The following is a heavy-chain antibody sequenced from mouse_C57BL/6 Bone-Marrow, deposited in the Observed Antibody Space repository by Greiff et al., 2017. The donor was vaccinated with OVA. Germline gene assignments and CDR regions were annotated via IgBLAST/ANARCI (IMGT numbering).Heavy chain of an antibody. CDR1: GYTFTSYW. D-gene: IGHD5-5*01. CDR2: IDPSDSYT. CDR3: ARGGLPFDY. Sequence: QVQLQQPGAELVMPGASVKLSCKASGYTFTSYWMHWVKQRPGQGLEWIGEIDPSDSYTNYNQKFKGKSTLTVDKSSSTAYMQLSSLTSEDSAVYYCARGGLPFDYWGQGTTLTVSS. J-gene: IGHJ2*01. V-gene: IGHV1-69*01.